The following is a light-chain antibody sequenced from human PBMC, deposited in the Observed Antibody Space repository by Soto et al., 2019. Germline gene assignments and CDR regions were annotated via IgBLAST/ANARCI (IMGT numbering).Light chain of an antibody. J-gene: IGKJ1*01. CDR2: DAS. CDR3: LQYSSHSWT. V-gene: IGKV1-5*01. Sequence: DIQMTQSPSTLSASVGYRFTITCRASQSIRSHLNWYQQKPGKAPKLLIFDASSLKSGVPSRFSGSGSGTEFTLTISRLQPDDVATYYCLQYSSHSWTFGQGTMGDIK. CDR1: QSIRSH.